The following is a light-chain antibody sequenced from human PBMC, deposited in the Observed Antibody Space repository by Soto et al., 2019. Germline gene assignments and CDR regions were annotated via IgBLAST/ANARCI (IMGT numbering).Light chain of an antibody. V-gene: IGKV3-20*01. CDR1: QSVSSSF. CDR3: QQYGSSHLT. CDR2: GAS. Sequence: EIVLTQSPGTLSLSPGERATLSCRASQSVSSSFLAWYQQKPGQAPRLLIYGASSRATGIPDSFSGSGSGTDFTLTISRLEPEDVAVYYCQQYGSSHLTFGGGTKVEIK. J-gene: IGKJ4*01.